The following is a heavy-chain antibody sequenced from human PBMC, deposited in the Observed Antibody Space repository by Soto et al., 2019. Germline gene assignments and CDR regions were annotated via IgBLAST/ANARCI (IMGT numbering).Heavy chain of an antibody. Sequence: QVQLVQSGAEVKKPGASVKVSCKASGYTFTNLGIRWVRQAPGPGLEWMGWISAYNGNTNYAQKFQGRVTMTTDTSTSTAYMEVRSLSFDDTAVYYCERGGTPIDYWGQGTLGTVSS. D-gene: IGHD3-16*01. CDR1: GYTFTNLG. CDR3: ERGGTPIDY. V-gene: IGHV1-18*01. J-gene: IGHJ4*02. CDR2: ISAYNGNT.